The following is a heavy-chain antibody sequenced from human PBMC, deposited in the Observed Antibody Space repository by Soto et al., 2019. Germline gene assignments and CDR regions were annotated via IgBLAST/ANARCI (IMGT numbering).Heavy chain of an antibody. CDR3: AREAEDLTSNFAY. J-gene: IGHJ4*02. CDR1: GFTFTRYS. V-gene: IGHV3-21*01. Sequence: GGSLRLSCAASGFTFTRYSMNWVRQAPRKGLEWVSSISSTTNYIYYADSMKGRFTVSRDNAKNSVYLDMNSLSAEDTAVYYCAREAEDLTSNFAYWGQGTLVTVSS. CDR2: ISSTTNYI.